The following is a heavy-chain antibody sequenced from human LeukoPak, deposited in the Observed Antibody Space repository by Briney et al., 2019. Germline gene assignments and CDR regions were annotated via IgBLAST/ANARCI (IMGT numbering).Heavy chain of an antibody. CDR2: ISGSGGGT. J-gene: IGHJ4*02. Sequence: GGSLRLSCAAFGFTFNSYAMSWVRQAPEKGLEWVATISGSGGGTYYADSVKGRFTISRDDSKNTLYLQMNSLRAEDMAVYYCAKDLGRYRNNYFDYWGQGTLVTVSS. V-gene: IGHV3-23*01. CDR3: AKDLGRYRNNYFDY. D-gene: IGHD1-26*01. CDR1: GFTFNSYA.